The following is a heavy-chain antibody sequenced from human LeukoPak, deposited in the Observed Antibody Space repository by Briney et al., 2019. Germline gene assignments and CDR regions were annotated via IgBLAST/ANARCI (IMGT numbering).Heavy chain of an antibody. CDR1: GGSISSYY. CDR3: ARDLGDGYNNYYYYYYGMDV. V-gene: IGHV4-59*01. CDR2: IYYSGST. D-gene: IGHD5-24*01. J-gene: IGHJ6*02. Sequence: SETLSLTCTVSGGSISSYYWSWIRQPPGKGLEWIGYIYYSGSTNYNPSLKSRVTISVDTSKNQFSLKLSSVTAADTAVYYCARDLGDGYNNYYYYYYGMDVWGQGTTVTVSS.